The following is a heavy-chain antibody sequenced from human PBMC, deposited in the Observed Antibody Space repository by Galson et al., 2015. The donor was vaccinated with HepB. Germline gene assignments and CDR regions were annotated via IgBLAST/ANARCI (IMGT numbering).Heavy chain of an antibody. J-gene: IGHJ4*02. CDR3: AKEPYDSSGYYFDY. CDR1: GFTFSSYG. Sequence: LRLSCAASGFTFSSYGMHWVRQAPGKGLEWVAVISYDGSNKYYADSVKGRFTISRDNSKNTLYLQMNSLRAEDTAVYYCAKEPYDSSGYYFDYWGQGTLVTVSS. D-gene: IGHD3-22*01. CDR2: ISYDGSNK. V-gene: IGHV3-30*18.